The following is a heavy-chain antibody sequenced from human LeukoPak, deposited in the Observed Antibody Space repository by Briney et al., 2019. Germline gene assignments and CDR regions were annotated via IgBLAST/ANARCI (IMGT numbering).Heavy chain of an antibody. J-gene: IGHJ5*02. D-gene: IGHD3-10*01. CDR2: INPNSGGT. Sequence: ASVKVSCKASGYTFTGYYMHWVRQAPGQGLEWMGWINPNSGGTNYAQKFQGRVTITADESTSTAYMELSSLRSEDTAVYYCARSLTSMVRGVTRYNWFDPWGQGTLVTVSS. V-gene: IGHV1-2*02. CDR1: GYTFTGYY. CDR3: ARSLTSMVRGVTRYNWFDP.